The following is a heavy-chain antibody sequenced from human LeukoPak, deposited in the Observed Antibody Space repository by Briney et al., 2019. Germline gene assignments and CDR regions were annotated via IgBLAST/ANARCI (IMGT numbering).Heavy chain of an antibody. J-gene: IGHJ3*02. CDR1: GGTFSSYA. Sequence: GSSVKVSCKASGGTFSSYAISWVRQAPGQGLEWMGGIIPIFGTANYAQKFQGRVTITTDESTSPAYMELSSLRSEDTAVYYCARVDSSAFDIWGQGTMVTVSS. V-gene: IGHV1-69*05. CDR3: ARVDSSAFDI. CDR2: IIPIFGTA. D-gene: IGHD3-22*01.